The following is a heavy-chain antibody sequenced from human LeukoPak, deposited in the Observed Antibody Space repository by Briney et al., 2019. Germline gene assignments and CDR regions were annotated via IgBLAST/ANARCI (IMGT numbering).Heavy chain of an antibody. CDR3: AKDSGSYYYYMDV. CDR2: ITWNSGSI. J-gene: IGHJ6*03. Sequence: GGSLRLSCAASGFTFGDYAMHWVRQAPGKGLEWVPRITWNSGSIGYADSVKGRFTISRDNAKNSLYLQMNSLRAEDTALYYCAKDSGSYYYYMDVWGKGTTVTISS. CDR1: GFTFGDYA. V-gene: IGHV3-9*01. D-gene: IGHD1-26*01.